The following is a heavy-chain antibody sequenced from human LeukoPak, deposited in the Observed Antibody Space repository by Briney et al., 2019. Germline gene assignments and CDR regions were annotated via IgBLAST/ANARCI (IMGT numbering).Heavy chain of an antibody. V-gene: IGHV4-34*01. Sequence: PSETLSLTCAVYGGSFSGYYWSWIRQPPGKGLEWIGEINHSGSTNYNPSLKSRVTISVDTSKNQFSLKLSSVTAADTAVYYRASLDSSGRSAADYWGQGTLVTVSS. J-gene: IGHJ4*02. CDR2: INHSGST. CDR3: ASLDSSGRSAADY. CDR1: GGSFSGYY. D-gene: IGHD3-22*01.